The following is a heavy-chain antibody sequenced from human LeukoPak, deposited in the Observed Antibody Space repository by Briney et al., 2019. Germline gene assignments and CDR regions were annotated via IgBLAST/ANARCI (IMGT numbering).Heavy chain of an antibody. CDR1: GYTFTGYY. V-gene: IGHV1-2*06. J-gene: IGHJ4*02. Sequence: ASVKVSCKASGYTFTGYYMHWVRQAPGQGLEWMGRINPNSGGTNSAQKFQGRVTMTRDTSISTAYMELTRLRSDDTAVYYCARGDTVITGPFDYWGQGTLVTVSS. CDR3: ARGDTVITGPFDY. D-gene: IGHD4-17*01. CDR2: INPNSGGT.